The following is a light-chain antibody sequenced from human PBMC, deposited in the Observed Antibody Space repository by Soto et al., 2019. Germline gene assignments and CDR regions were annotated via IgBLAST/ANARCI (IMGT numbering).Light chain of an antibody. CDR2: AAS. Sequence: DIQMSQSRSTLSASVGDRVTITCRASQGINTCLAWYQQKAGKAPKLLIYAASTLQSGVPSRFSGSGSGTDFTLTISSLQSEDFATYYCQQLNSYPITFGQGTRLEIK. CDR1: QGINTC. CDR3: QQLNSYPIT. J-gene: IGKJ5*01. V-gene: IGKV1-9*01.